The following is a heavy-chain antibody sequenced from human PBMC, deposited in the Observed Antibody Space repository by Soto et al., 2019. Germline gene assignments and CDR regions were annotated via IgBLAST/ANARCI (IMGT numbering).Heavy chain of an antibody. CDR3: ARDCSGGSCYSDAFDI. CDR2: IIPILGIA. D-gene: IGHD2-15*01. J-gene: IGHJ3*02. V-gene: IGHV1-69*04. CDR1: GGTFSSYT. Sequence: SVKVSCKASGGTFSSYTISWVRQAPGQGLEWMGRIIPILGIANYAQKFQGRVTITADKSTSTAYMELSSLRSEDTAVYYCARDCSGGSCYSDAFDIWGQGTMVTVSS.